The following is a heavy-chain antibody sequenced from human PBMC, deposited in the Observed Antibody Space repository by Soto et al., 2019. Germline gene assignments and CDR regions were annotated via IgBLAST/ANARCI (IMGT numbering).Heavy chain of an antibody. J-gene: IGHJ4*02. CDR3: AKVRWGGVLYYFDY. V-gene: IGHV3-23*01. Sequence: GGSLRLSCAASGFTFSSHAMSWVRQAPGEGLEWVSALSGSGGSTYYADCVKGGFTIARDSSKSTLYLQMNSLRAEDTPVYYCAKVRWGGVLYYFDYWGQGTLVTVSS. D-gene: IGHD3-16*01. CDR2: LSGSGGST. CDR1: GFTFSSHA.